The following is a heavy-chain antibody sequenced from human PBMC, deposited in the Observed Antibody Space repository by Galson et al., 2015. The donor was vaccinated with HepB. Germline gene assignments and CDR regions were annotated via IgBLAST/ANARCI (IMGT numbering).Heavy chain of an antibody. J-gene: IGHJ4*02. Sequence: SLRLSCAASGFDVSAFAMHWVRQTPGKGLEWVAVLSSNEKNIYYADSVRGRFTISRDNSKDTLYLQMNSLRAEDTAVYYCARTFYFDYWGQGTPVTVFS. CDR2: LSSNEKNI. CDR3: ARTFYFDY. CDR1: GFDVSAFA. V-gene: IGHV3-30*04.